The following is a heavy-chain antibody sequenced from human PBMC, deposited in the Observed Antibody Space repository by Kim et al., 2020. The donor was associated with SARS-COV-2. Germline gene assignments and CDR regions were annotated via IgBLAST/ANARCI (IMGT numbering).Heavy chain of an antibody. V-gene: IGHV3-23*01. Sequence: GGSLRLSCAASGFTFSSYAMSWVRQAPGKGLEWVSAISGSGGSTYYADSVKGRFTISRDNSKNTLYLQMNSLRAEDTAVYYCAKDRITVEEEHYYYYGMDVWGQGTTVTVSS. CDR2: ISGSGGST. CDR3: AKDRITVEEEHYYYYGMDV. J-gene: IGHJ6*02. D-gene: IGHD6-19*01. CDR1: GFTFSSYA.